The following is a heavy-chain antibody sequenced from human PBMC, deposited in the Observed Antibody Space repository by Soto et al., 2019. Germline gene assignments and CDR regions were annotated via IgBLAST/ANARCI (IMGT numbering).Heavy chain of an antibody. CDR3: ARQVLRYFDWLLYGMDV. CDR2: INHSGST. CDR1: GGSFSGYY. V-gene: IGHV4-34*01. Sequence: SETLSLTCAVYGGSFSGYYWSWIRQPPGKGLEWIGEINHSGSTNYNPSLKSRVTISVDTSKNQFSLKLSSVTAADTAVYYCARQVLRYFDWLLYGMDVWGQGTTVTVSS. D-gene: IGHD3-9*01. J-gene: IGHJ6*02.